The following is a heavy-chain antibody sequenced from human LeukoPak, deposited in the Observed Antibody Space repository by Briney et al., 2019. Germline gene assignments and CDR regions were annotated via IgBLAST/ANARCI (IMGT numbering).Heavy chain of an antibody. D-gene: IGHD3-22*01. Sequence: GGSLRLSCAASGFTFSSYEMNWVRQAPGKGLEWVSYISSSGSTIYYADSVKGRFTISRDNAKTSLYLQMNSLRAEDTAVYYCARGSRGMIVVVPIDYWGQGTLVTVSS. J-gene: IGHJ4*02. CDR2: ISSSGSTI. CDR3: ARGSRGMIVVVPIDY. CDR1: GFTFSSYE. V-gene: IGHV3-48*03.